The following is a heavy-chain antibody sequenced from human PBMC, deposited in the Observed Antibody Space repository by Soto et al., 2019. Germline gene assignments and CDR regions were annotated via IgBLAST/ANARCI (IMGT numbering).Heavy chain of an antibody. J-gene: IGHJ4*02. D-gene: IGHD1-26*01. Sequence: QLQLQESGSGLVKPSQTLSLTCAVSGGSISSGGYSWSWIRQPPGKGLEWIGYIYHSGSTYYNPSLKSRVTLSVDRSQNQLSRKLSSVTAADTAVYYCAAGGGLPRYYWGQGTLGTVSS. CDR1: GGSISSGGYS. V-gene: IGHV4-30-2*01. CDR3: AAGGGLPRYY. CDR2: IYHSGST.